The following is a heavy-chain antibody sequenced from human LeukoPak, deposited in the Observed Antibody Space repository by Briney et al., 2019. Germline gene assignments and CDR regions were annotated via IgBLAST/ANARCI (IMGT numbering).Heavy chain of an antibody. D-gene: IGHD4-17*01. J-gene: IGHJ4*02. Sequence: GGSLRLSCAASGFIFSSYWMHWVRQAPGKGLVWVSRINSDGSSTSYADSVKGRFTISRDNSKNMIYLQVNSLRAEDTAVYYCAKGLGDYNDFRLGYWGQGTLVTVSS. CDR2: INSDGSST. CDR3: AKGLGDYNDFRLGY. CDR1: GFIFSSYW. V-gene: IGHV3-74*01.